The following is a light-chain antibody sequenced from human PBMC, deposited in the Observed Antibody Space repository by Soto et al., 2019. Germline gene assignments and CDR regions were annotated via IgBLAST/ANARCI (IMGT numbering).Light chain of an antibody. CDR1: SSVVDAYNY. CDR2: EGS. CDR3: CSYAGSSTFVV. Sequence: QSALSQPASVSGSPGQSITISCTGISSVVDAYNYVSWYQQHPGKAPKLMIYEGSKRPSGVSNRFSGSKSGNTASLTISGLQAEDEADYYCCSYAGSSTFVVFGGGTKLTVL. J-gene: IGLJ2*01. V-gene: IGLV2-23*03.